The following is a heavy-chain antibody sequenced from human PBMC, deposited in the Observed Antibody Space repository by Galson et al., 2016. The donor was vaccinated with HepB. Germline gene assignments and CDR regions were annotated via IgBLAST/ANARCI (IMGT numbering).Heavy chain of an antibody. D-gene: IGHD3-3*01. V-gene: IGHV7-4-1*02. CDR3: ARTGDYDLWSGNYGGESHYYPLDV. CDR1: GYTFTSFG. Sequence: SVKVSCKASGYTFTSFGLNWVRQAPGQGLEWMGGINTNTGKPTYAQGFTGRFVFSLDTSVSTAHLQISSLKAEDTAVYYCARTGDYDLWSGNYGGESHYYPLDVWGQGTTVTVSS. J-gene: IGHJ6*02. CDR2: INTNTGKP.